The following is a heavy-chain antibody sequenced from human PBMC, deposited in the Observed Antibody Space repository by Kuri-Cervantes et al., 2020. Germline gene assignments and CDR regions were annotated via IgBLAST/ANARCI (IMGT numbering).Heavy chain of an antibody. Sequence: SCTVSGGSISSGDYYWSWIRQPPGKGLEWIGYIYYSGNTHYNPSLKSRVTISVDRSKNQFSLKLSSVTAADTAVYYCARVSVAAALDYWGQGTLVTVSS. D-gene: IGHD6-13*01. CDR2: IYYSGNT. J-gene: IGHJ4*02. CDR3: ARVSVAAALDY. CDR1: GGSISSGDYY. V-gene: IGHV4-30-4*01.